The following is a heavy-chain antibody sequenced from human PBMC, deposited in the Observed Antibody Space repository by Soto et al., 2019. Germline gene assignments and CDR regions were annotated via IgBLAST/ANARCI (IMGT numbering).Heavy chain of an antibody. Sequence: QPGGSLRLSCAASGFTFSSYGMHWVRQAPGKGLEWVAVISYDGSNKYYADSVKGRFTISRDNSKNTLYLQMNSLRAEDTAVYYCAKDRDCSSTSCYNYYYYYGMDVWGQGTTVTVSS. CDR3: AKDRDCSSTSCYNYYYYYGMDV. CDR1: GFTFSSYG. V-gene: IGHV3-30*18. J-gene: IGHJ6*02. D-gene: IGHD2-2*01. CDR2: ISYDGSNK.